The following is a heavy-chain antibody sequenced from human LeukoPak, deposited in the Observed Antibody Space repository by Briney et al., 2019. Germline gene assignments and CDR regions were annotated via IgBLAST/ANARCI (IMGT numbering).Heavy chain of an antibody. J-gene: IGHJ4*02. CDR3: ARETAVGATNY. CDR1: GFTFSSYT. V-gene: IGHV3-21*01. D-gene: IGHD1-26*01. Sequence: GGSLRLSCAASGFTFSSYTMNWVRQAPGKGLEWVSSISSSSSYIYYADSVKGRFTISRDDAKNSLYLQMNSLRAEDTAVYYCARETAVGATNYWGQGTLVTVSS. CDR2: ISSSSSYI.